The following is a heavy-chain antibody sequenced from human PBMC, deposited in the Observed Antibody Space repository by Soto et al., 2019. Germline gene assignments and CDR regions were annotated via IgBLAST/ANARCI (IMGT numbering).Heavy chain of an antibody. Sequence: SETLSLTCAVYGGSFSGYYWSWIRQPPEKGLERIGEINHSGSTNYTPSLKSRVTISVDTSKNQFSLQLNSLTPEDTAVYYCARAHGYCGGDCYSGMFDPWGQGTLVTVSS. CDR3: ARAHGYCGGDCYSGMFDP. V-gene: IGHV4-34*01. D-gene: IGHD2-21*01. CDR1: GGSFSGYY. J-gene: IGHJ5*02. CDR2: INHSGST.